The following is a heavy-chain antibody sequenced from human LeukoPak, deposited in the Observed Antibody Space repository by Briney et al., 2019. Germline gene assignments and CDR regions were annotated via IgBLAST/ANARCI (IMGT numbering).Heavy chain of an antibody. V-gene: IGHV5-51*01. CDR2: IYPGDSDI. CDR1: GYSFTTYW. J-gene: IGHJ4*02. Sequence: NHGESLKISCKGSGYSFTTYWIVWVRQMPGKGLEWMGIIYPGDSDIRYGPSFQGRVTISADKSISTAYLQWSSLKASDTAMYYCARQKYVGRLTDYWGQGTLVTVSS. CDR3: ARQKYVGRLTDY. D-gene: IGHD2-15*01.